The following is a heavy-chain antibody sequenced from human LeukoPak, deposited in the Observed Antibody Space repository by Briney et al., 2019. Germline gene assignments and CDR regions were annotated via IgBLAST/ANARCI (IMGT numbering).Heavy chain of an antibody. V-gene: IGHV5-51*01. CDR2: IYPGDSDT. D-gene: IGHD2-15*01. CDR3: ARQGDSGPFRC. CDR1: GYSFTNYW. Sequence: GESLKISCKASGYSFTNYWIGWVRQMPGKGLEWMGIIYPGDSDTTYSPSFQGQVTISVDKSISTVYLQWRSLKASDIAMYYCARQGDSGPFRCWGQGTLVIVSS. J-gene: IGHJ4*02.